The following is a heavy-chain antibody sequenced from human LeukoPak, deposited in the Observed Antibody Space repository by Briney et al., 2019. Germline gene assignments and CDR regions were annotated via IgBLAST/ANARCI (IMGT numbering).Heavy chain of an antibody. CDR2: IYPGDSDT. CDR3: ARAYYCGGDSCKLEY. CDR1: GSFFNSYW. V-gene: IGHV5-51*01. D-gene: IGHD2-21*01. Sequence: GASLEISWQGSGSFFNSYWIAWVRQMPGKGLERIGIIYPGDSDTRYSPSFQGQITITADKSINTAYLRWSSLKASDTAMYYCARAYYCGGDSCKLEYWGQGTLVTVSS. J-gene: IGHJ4*02.